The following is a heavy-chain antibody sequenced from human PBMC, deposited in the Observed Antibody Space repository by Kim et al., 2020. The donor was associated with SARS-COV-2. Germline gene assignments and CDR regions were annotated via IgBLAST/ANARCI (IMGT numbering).Heavy chain of an antibody. V-gene: IGHV3-23*01. CDR3: AKGHWGA. D-gene: IGHD3-16*01. J-gene: IGHJ4*02. CDR1: GFTFMYEA. Sequence: GGSLRLSCVGSGFTFMYEAMTWVRQAPGKGLERVSIISASDTTYYADSVKGRFTISRDNSKNTVYLQMNSLRAEDTAIYYCAKGHWGAWGQGTLVTVSS. CDR2: ISASDTT.